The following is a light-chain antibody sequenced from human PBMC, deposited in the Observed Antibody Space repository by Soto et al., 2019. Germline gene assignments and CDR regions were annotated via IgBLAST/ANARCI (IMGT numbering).Light chain of an antibody. CDR3: QQTYTTPEIT. V-gene: IGKV1-12*01. Sequence: DIQMTQSPSSISSSLGDIVTITCRSSQGITYWLAWYQQKPGKAPKRLIYAASSLQSGVPSRFSGSGSGTDFTLTISSLQPEDFAIYYCQQTYTTPEITFGQGTRLEIK. J-gene: IGKJ5*01. CDR2: AAS. CDR1: QGITYW.